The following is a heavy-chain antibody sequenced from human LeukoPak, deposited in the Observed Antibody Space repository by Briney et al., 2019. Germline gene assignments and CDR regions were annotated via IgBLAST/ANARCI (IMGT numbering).Heavy chain of an antibody. Sequence: GGSLRLPCAVSGFTFSSNAMTWVRQAPGKGLECVSAITGGGTTTYYADSVKGRFTISRDNSKNTLYLQMNSLRAEGTAVYYCAKAYGSSGYFQLPIDFWGQGTLVTVSS. J-gene: IGHJ4*02. V-gene: IGHV3-23*01. D-gene: IGHD3-22*01. CDR1: GFTFSSNA. CDR2: ITGGGTTT. CDR3: AKAYGSSGYFQLPIDF.